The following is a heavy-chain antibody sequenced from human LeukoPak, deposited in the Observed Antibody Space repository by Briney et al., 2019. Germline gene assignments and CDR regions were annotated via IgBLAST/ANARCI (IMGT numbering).Heavy chain of an antibody. D-gene: IGHD5-18*01. Sequence: ASETLSLTCTVSGGSISIYYWSWIRQPPGKGLEWIGYIYDSGSTNYNPSLKSRVTISVDTSKNQFSLKLSSVTAPDTAVYYCASLRERSYYTRGFDYWGQGSLVTVSS. CDR1: GGSISIYY. CDR3: ASLRERSYYTRGFDY. CDR2: IYDSGST. J-gene: IGHJ4*02. V-gene: IGHV4-59*08.